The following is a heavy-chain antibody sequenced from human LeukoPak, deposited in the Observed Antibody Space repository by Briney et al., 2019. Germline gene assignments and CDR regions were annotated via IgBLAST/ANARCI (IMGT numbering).Heavy chain of an antibody. J-gene: IGHJ4*02. CDR2: TYYRSKWYN. V-gene: IGHV6-1*01. Sequence: KISQTLSHTCAISGDSVSSNSATWNWIRQSPSRSLEWLGRTYYRSKWYNDYAESVKSRITINPDTSKNQFSLQLNSVTPEDTAVYFCARDLAGDGGYSYGMVDYWGQGTLVTVSS. CDR3: ARDLAGDGGYSYGMVDY. CDR1: GDSVSSNSAT. D-gene: IGHD5-18*01.